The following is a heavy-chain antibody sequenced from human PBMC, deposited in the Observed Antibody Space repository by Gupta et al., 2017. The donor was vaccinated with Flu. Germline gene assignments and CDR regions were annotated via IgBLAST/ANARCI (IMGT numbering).Heavy chain of an antibody. CDR3: ARLRIAGGVTGYFDY. J-gene: IGHJ4*02. CDR1: YW. D-gene: IGHD6-13*01. Sequence: YWMRWVRHTPGKGLEGVANINQDGSEKYYVDSGKGRFTISRENAQTSLYLQMNSLRAEDTAVYYCARLRIAGGVTGYFDYGGQGTLVTVSS. V-gene: IGHV3-7*01. CDR2: INQDGSEK.